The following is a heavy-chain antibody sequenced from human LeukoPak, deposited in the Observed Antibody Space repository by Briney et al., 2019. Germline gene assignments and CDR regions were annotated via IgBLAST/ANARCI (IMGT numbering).Heavy chain of an antibody. CDR3: ARGRRVAYYYDSSGDNDAFDI. V-gene: IGHV4-38-2*02. CDR1: GYSISSGYY. D-gene: IGHD3-22*01. J-gene: IGHJ3*02. Sequence: PSGTLSLTCTVSGYSISSGYYCGWIRQPPGKGLEWIGSIYHSGSTYYNPSLKSRVTISVDTSKNQLSLKLSSVTAADTAVYYCARGRRVAYYYDSSGDNDAFDIWGQGTMVTVSS. CDR2: IYHSGST.